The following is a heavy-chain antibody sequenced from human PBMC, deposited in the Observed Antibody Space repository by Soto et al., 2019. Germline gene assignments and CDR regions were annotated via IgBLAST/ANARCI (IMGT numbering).Heavy chain of an antibody. CDR3: ARGEGAIFGVAYNWFDP. D-gene: IGHD3-3*01. V-gene: IGHV4-59*01. CDR1: GGSISSYY. CDR2: IYYSGST. Sequence: SETLSLTCTVSGGSISSYYWSWIRQPPGKGLEWIGYIYYSGSTNYNPSLKSRVTISVDTSKNQFSLKLSSVTAADTAVYYCARGEGAIFGVAYNWFDPWGQGTLVTVSS. J-gene: IGHJ5*02.